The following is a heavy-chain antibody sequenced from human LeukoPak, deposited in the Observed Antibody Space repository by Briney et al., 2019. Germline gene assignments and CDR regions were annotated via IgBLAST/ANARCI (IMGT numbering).Heavy chain of an antibody. D-gene: IGHD4-17*01. J-gene: IGHJ6*02. CDR1: GYTFTGYY. CDR2: INPNSGGT. Sequence: ASVKVSCKASGYTFTGYYMHWVRQAPGQGLEWMGWINPNSGGTNYAQKFQGRVTMTRDASISTAYMGLSRLRSDDTAVYYCARRGDYGDSLSYYTMDVWGQGTTVTVSS. V-gene: IGHV1-2*02. CDR3: ARRGDYGDSLSYYTMDV.